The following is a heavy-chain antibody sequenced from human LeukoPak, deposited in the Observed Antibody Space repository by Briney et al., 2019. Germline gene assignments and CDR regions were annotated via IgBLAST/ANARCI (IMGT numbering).Heavy chain of an antibody. CDR3: ARYQYANFDTLDY. CDR1: GYTFTTYG. J-gene: IGHJ4*02. Sequence: GASVKVSCKASGYTFTTYGISWVRQAPGQGLEWMGWISTYNAKTNYAQKFQGRVTMTTDTSTSTAYMELWSLRSDDAAVYYCARYQYANFDTLDYWGQGTLVTVSS. CDR2: ISTYNAKT. D-gene: IGHD3-22*01. V-gene: IGHV1-18*01.